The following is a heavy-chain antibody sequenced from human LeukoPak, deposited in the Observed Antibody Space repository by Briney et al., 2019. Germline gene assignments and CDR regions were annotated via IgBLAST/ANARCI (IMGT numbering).Heavy chain of an antibody. D-gene: IGHD3-10*01. J-gene: IGHJ4*02. Sequence: KASETLSLTCAVYGGSFSGYYWSWIRQHPGKGLEWIGYIYYSGSTYYNPSLKSRVTISVDTSKNQFSLKLSSVTAADTAVYYCARVGRITMVRGVIEQFDYWGQGTLVTVSS. CDR2: IYYSGST. CDR3: ARVGRITMVRGVIEQFDY. V-gene: IGHV4-31*11. CDR1: GGSFSGYY.